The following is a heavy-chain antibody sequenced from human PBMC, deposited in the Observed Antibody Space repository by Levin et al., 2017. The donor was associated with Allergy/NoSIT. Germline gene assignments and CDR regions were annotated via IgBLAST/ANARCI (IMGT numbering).Heavy chain of an antibody. CDR1: GFTFSSYA. Sequence: GGSLRLSCAASGFTFSSYAMHWVRQAPGKGLEWVAVISYDGSNKYYADSVKGRFTISRDNSKNTLYLQMNSLRAEDTAVYYWARDLAGYYGSGYYFDYWGQGTLVTVSS. D-gene: IGHD3-10*01. CDR2: ISYDGSNK. V-gene: IGHV3-30-3*01. J-gene: IGHJ4*02. CDR3: ARDLAGYYGSGYYFDY.